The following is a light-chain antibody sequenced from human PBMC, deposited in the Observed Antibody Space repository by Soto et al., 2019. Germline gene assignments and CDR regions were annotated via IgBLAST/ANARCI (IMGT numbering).Light chain of an antibody. V-gene: IGKV3-20*01. J-gene: IGKJ1*01. CDR2: GAS. CDR1: QSVSSSY. Sequence: EIVLTQSPGTLSLSPGERATLSCRASQSVSSSYLGWYQQKPGQAPRLLIYGASSRATGIPGRFSGSGSGTDFTLTISRLEPEEFAVYYCQHYGSSPRTFGQGTKVEIK. CDR3: QHYGSSPRT.